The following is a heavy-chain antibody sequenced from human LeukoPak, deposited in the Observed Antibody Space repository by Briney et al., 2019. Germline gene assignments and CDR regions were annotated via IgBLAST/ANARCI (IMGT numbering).Heavy chain of an antibody. Sequence: GGSLRLSCAASGFTVSSNYMSWVRQAPGKGLEWVSVIYSGGSTYYANSVKGRFTISRDSSENTLSLQMNSLGAEDTAVYYCARVGIHSAYALDFWGQGTLVTVSS. V-gene: IGHV3-66*01. D-gene: IGHD5-12*01. CDR3: ARVGIHSAYALDF. CDR1: GFTVSSNY. CDR2: IYSGGST. J-gene: IGHJ4*02.